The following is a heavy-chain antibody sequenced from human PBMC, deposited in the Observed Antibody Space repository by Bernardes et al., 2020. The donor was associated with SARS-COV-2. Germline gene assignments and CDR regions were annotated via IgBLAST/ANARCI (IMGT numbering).Heavy chain of an antibody. J-gene: IGHJ4*02. V-gene: IGHV4-39*01. D-gene: IGHD4-17*01. CDR1: GGSISSTSYY. CDR2: IYDGGRT. Sequence: SETLSLTCSVSGGSISSTSYYWGWIRQPPGKGLEWIGGIYDGGRTYYNPSLKSRVTTFVDTSKNQISLKLSSVTAADTAVYYCARPPLDYGDYDGYFDYWGQGTLVTVSS. CDR3: ARPPLDYGDYDGYFDY.